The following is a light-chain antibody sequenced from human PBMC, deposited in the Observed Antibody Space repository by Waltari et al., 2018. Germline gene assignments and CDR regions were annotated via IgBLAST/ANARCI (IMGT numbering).Light chain of an antibody. J-gene: IGKJ2*01. CDR1: QSVSSNY. Sequence: EIVLTQSPGTLSLSPGESATLSCSASQSVSSNYLGWYQQKPGQAPRLLIYGASNRATGVPDRFSGSGSGTAFTLTISRLEPEDFALYYCQQYGSSPPKYTFGQGTKLEI. V-gene: IGKV3-20*01. CDR2: GAS. CDR3: QQYGSSPPKYT.